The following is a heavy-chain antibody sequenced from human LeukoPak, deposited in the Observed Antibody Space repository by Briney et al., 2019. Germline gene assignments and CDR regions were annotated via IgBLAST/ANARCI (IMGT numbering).Heavy chain of an antibody. D-gene: IGHD1-26*01. V-gene: IGHV1-69*04. J-gene: IGHJ6*02. Sequence: GASVKVSCKASGGTFSSYAINWVRQAPGQGLEWMGRIIPMLGTVNYAQEFQGRVTIIADKFTSTAYMELSSLRSEDTAMYYCARDQKVGATPYFGMDVWGQGTTVTVSS. CDR3: ARDQKVGATPYFGMDV. CDR1: GGTFSSYA. CDR2: IIPMLGTV.